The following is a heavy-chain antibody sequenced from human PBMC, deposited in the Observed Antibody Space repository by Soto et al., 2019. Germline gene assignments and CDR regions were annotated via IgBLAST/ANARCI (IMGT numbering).Heavy chain of an antibody. CDR3: ARAKLLGFGDSPWSMDV. Sequence: QVQLVQSGAEVKKPGASVKVSCKASGYTFTSYDINWVRQATGQGLEWMGWMNPNSGNTGYAQKFQGRVTMTRNTSISTAYMELSSLRSEDTAVYYCARAKLLGFGDSPWSMDVWGQGTTVTVSS. D-gene: IGHD3-10*01. J-gene: IGHJ6*02. CDR1: GYTFTSYD. CDR2: MNPNSGNT. V-gene: IGHV1-8*01.